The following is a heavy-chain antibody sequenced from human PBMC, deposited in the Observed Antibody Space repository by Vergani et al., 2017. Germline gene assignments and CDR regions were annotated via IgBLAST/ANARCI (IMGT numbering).Heavy chain of an antibody. J-gene: IGHJ5*02. CDR1: GGSISSYY. CDR2: IYYSGST. CDR3: ARSQPYDSSGYYPGWFDP. Sequence: QVQLQESGPGLVQPSETLSLTCTVSGGSISSYYWSWIRQPPGKGLEWIGYIYYSGSTNYNPSLKSRVTISVDTSKNQFSLKLSSVTAADTAVYYCARSQPYDSSGYYPGWFDPWGQGTLVTVSS. V-gene: IGHV4-59*01. D-gene: IGHD3-22*01.